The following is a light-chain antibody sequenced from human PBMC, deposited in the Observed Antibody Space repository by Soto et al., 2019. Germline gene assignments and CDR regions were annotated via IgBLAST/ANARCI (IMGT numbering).Light chain of an antibody. CDR3: PSYTPTGALV. V-gene: IGLV2-14*01. Sequence: QSALTQPASVSGSPGQSITVSCTGTNTDVGGYNYVSWYQHRPGKAPRLMIYEVRNRLSGVSNRFSGSKSGNTASLTISGLQSGAEADYYSPSYTPTGALVFGGGPK. CDR1: NTDVGGYNY. CDR2: EVR. J-gene: IGLJ2*01.